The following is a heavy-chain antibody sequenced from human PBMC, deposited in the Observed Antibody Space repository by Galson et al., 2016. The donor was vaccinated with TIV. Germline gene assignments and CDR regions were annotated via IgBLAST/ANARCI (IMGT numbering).Heavy chain of an antibody. V-gene: IGHV4-38-2*02. CDR3: ARVSLEVRPSSTFGY. J-gene: IGHJ4*02. Sequence: RQPPGKGLEWIASIDHTGETDYNPSLKSRVTISVDPSQNQFSLNLRSVTTADTAVYYCARVSLEVRPSSTFGYWGPGTLVTVSS. CDR2: IDHTGET. D-gene: IGHD2-2*01.